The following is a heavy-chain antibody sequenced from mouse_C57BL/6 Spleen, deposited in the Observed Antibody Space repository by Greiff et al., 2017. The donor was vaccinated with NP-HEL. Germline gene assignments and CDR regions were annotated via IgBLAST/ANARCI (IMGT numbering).Heavy chain of an antibody. Sequence: VQLKESGPGLVAPSQRLSITCTVSGFSLTSYGVSWVRQPPGKGLEWLGVIWGDGSANYHSAIISRLSISKDNSKSHVFLKLNSLQTDDTATYYCAKALWDYAMDDWGQGTSVTVAS. CDR1: GFSLTSYG. CDR2: IWGDGSA. D-gene: IGHD1-1*02. CDR3: AKALWDYAMDD. V-gene: IGHV2-3*01. J-gene: IGHJ4*01.